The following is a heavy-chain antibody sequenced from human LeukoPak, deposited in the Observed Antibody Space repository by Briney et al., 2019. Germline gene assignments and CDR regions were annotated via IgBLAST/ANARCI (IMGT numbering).Heavy chain of an antibody. J-gene: IGHJ3*02. Sequence: GGSLRLSCAASGFTFSSYSMNWVRQAPGKGLEWVSSISSSSSYIYYADSVKGRFTISRDNAKNSLYLQMNSLRAEDTALYHCARALYDSSGYYYGRGAFDIWGQGTMVTVSS. CDR3: ARALYDSSGYYYGRGAFDI. CDR2: ISSSSSYI. D-gene: IGHD3-22*01. V-gene: IGHV3-21*04. CDR1: GFTFSSYS.